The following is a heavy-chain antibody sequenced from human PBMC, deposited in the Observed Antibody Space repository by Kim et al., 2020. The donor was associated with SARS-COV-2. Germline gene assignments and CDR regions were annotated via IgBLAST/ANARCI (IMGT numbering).Heavy chain of an antibody. J-gene: IGHJ4*02. CDR1: GYTFTSYY. CDR2: INPSGGST. V-gene: IGHV1-46*01. Sequence: ASVKVSCKASGYTFTSYYMHWVRQAPGQGLEWMGIINPSGGSTSYAQKFQGAVTMTRDTSTSTGYMELSSLRSEDTAVYYCARDFSPSIAVAGRPNDYWGQGTLVTVSS. D-gene: IGHD6-19*01. CDR3: ARDFSPSIAVAGRPNDY.